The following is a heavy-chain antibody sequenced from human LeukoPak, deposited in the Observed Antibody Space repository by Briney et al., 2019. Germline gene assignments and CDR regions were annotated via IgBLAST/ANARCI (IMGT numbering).Heavy chain of an antibody. J-gene: IGHJ6*03. CDR1: GFTVSSNY. CDR2: IIDSGEST. CDR3: AKLGGQELHNYYVAV. D-gene: IGHD3-16*01. V-gene: IGHV3-23*01. Sequence: GGSLRLSCAASGFTVSSNYMSWVRQAPGKGLEWVSGIIDSGESTYYANFAKGRFTISRDNSNNTLYLQMNSLRAEDTAVYYCAKLGGQELHNYYVAVCGKGTTVAVSS.